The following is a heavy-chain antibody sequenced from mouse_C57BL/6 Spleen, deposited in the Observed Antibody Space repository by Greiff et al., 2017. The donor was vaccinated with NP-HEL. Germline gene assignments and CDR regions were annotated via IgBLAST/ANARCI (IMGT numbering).Heavy chain of an antibody. Sequence: QVQLQQPGAELVKPGASVKLSCKASGYTFTSYWMQWVKQRPGQGLEWIGEIDPSDSYTNYNQKFKGKATLTVDTSSSTAYMQLSSLTSEDSAVYYGANYYYYGSSWFAYWGQGTLVTVSA. D-gene: IGHD1-1*01. CDR2: IDPSDSYT. CDR3: ANYYYYGSSWFAY. V-gene: IGHV1-50*01. J-gene: IGHJ3*01. CDR1: GYTFTSYW.